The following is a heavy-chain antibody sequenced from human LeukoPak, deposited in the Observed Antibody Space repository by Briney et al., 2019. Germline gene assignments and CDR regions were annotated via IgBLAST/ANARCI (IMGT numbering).Heavy chain of an antibody. CDR1: GGSISSYY. CDR3: ARDKGYCSSTSYDSDYGMDV. V-gene: IGHV4-59*01. Sequence: PSETLSLTCTVSGGSISSYYWSWIRQPPGKGLEWIGYIYYSGSTNYNPSLKSRVTISVDTSKNQFSLKLSSVTAADTAVYYCARDKGYCSSTSYDSDYGMDVWGKGTTVTVSS. CDR2: IYYSGST. D-gene: IGHD2-2*01. J-gene: IGHJ6*04.